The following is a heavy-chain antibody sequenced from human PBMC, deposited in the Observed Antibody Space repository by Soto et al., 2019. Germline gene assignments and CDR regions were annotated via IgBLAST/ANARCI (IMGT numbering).Heavy chain of an antibody. D-gene: IGHD2-15*01. Sequence: SETLSLTCTVSGGSISSGGYYWSWIRQHPGKGLERIGYIYYSGSTYYNPSLKSRVTISVDTSKNQFSLKLSSVTAADTAVYYCARGPYCSGGSCSLYYYYMDVWGKGTTVTVSS. J-gene: IGHJ6*03. CDR2: IYYSGST. CDR1: GGSISSGGYY. V-gene: IGHV4-31*03. CDR3: ARGPYCSGGSCSLYYYYMDV.